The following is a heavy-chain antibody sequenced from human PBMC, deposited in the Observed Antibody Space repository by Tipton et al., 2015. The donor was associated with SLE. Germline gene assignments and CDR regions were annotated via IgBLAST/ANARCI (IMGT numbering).Heavy chain of an antibody. D-gene: IGHD2-8*01. CDR2: IYYSGRT. Sequence: TLSLTCTVSGGSVSSGSYYWAWIRQPPGKGPEWIGTIYYSGRTYYYPSLKSRITISVDTSKTHFSLRLISVTAADTAVYYCAGGGAKGVLDYWGQGTLVTVSS. CDR1: GGSVSSGSYY. V-gene: IGHV4-39*07. CDR3: AGGGAKGVLDY. J-gene: IGHJ4*02.